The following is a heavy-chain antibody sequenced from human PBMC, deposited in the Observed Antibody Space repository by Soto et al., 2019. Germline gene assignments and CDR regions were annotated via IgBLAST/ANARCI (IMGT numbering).Heavy chain of an antibody. Sequence: TLSLTCAVSGGSIISGGYSWSWIRQPPGKGLEWIGYIYHSGSTYYNPSLKSRVTISVDRSKNQFSLKLSSVTAADTAVYYCARTESGTFDPWGQGTLVTVSS. CDR2: IYHSGST. D-gene: IGHD1-7*01. CDR1: GGSIISGGYS. CDR3: ARTESGTFDP. V-gene: IGHV4-30-2*01. J-gene: IGHJ5*02.